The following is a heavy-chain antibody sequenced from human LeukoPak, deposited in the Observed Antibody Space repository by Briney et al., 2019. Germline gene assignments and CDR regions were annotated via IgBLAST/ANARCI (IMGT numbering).Heavy chain of an antibody. CDR3: ARVGGYSYLDHSDY. V-gene: IGHV4-4*02. D-gene: IGHD5-18*01. CDR1: GGSISSSNW. CDR2: IYHSGST. J-gene: IGHJ4*02. Sequence: PSGTLSLTCAVSGGSISSSNWWSWVRQPPGKGLEWIGEIYHSGSTNYNPSLKSRVTISVDKSKNQFSLKLSSVTAADTAVYYCARVGGYSYLDHSDYWGQGTLVTVSS.